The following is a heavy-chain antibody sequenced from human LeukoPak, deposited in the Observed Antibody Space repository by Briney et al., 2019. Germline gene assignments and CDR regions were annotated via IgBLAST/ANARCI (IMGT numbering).Heavy chain of an antibody. CDR3: ARGTFRYFDRTTYYGFDY. Sequence: SETLSLTCTVAGGSISSYYWNWIRQPPGKGLEWLGPIYYIGTSNYNPSLRSRVTMSVDTSKNPYSLKLSSVTAAHTAVYFCARGTFRYFDRTTYYGFDYWGQGALVTVSS. V-gene: IGHV4-59*01. CDR1: GGSISSYY. CDR2: IYYIGTS. D-gene: IGHD3-9*01. J-gene: IGHJ4*02.